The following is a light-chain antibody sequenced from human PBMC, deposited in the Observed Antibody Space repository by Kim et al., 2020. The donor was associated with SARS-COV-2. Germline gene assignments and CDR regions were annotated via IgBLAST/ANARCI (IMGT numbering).Light chain of an antibody. V-gene: IGLV6-57*01. Sequence: GKTVIISCPRSSGSIVSDFVQWFQQRPGSSPTTVIYEDHKRPSGVPDRFSASVDSSSNSASLTISGLRAEDEADYYCQSYDDNIWVFGGGTQLTVL. CDR1: SGSIVSDF. CDR3: QSYDDNIWV. J-gene: IGLJ3*02. CDR2: EDH.